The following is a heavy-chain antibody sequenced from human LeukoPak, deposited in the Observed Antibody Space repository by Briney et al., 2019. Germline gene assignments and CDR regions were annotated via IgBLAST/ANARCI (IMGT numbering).Heavy chain of an antibody. CDR2: ISGSGGST. J-gene: IGHJ4*02. Sequence: GGSLRLSCAASGFTFSSYAMSWVRQAPGKGLGWVSAISGSGGSTYYADSVKGRFTISRDNSKNTLYLQMNSLRAEDTAVYYCAKKGGSGSYYFFFDYWGQGTLVTVSS. CDR3: AKKGGSGSYYFFFDY. CDR1: GFTFSSYA. D-gene: IGHD3-10*01. V-gene: IGHV3-23*01.